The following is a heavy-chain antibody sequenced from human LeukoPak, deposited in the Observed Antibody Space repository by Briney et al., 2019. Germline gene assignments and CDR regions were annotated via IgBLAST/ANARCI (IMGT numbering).Heavy chain of an antibody. CDR3: ARVGDFWSGYYRY. CDR2: INHSGST. J-gene: IGHJ4*02. Sequence: SETLSLTCAVYGGSFSGYYWSWIRQPPGKGLEWIGEINHSGSTNYNPSLKSRVTILVDTSKNQFSLKLSSVTAADTAVYYCARVGDFWSGYYRYWGQGTLVTVSS. CDR1: GGSFSGYY. D-gene: IGHD3-3*01. V-gene: IGHV4-34*01.